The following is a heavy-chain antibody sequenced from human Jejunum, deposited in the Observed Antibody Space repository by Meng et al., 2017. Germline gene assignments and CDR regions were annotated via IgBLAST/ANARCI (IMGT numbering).Heavy chain of an antibody. D-gene: IGHD3-16*01. CDR1: GDSISSTSW. J-gene: IGHJ4*02. V-gene: IGHV4-4*02. CDR3: ARGVGDIRFGFDY. Sequence: ESGPGLVKPSGTLSLTCEVSGDSISSTSWWDWLRQPPGKGLEWIGEIYHSGRSNFIPSLKSRVSISLDESKNQFSLTLNSVTAADTAVYYCARGVGDIRFGFDYWGQGILVTVSS. CDR2: IYHSGRS.